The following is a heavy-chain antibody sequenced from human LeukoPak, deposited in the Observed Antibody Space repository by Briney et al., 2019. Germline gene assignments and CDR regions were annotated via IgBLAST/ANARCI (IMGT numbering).Heavy chain of an antibody. V-gene: IGHV3-23*01. Sequence: GGSLRLSCAASGFTFSSYAMSWVRQAPGKGLEWVSAMSGSGGSTYYADSVKGRFTISRDNSKNTLSLQMNSLRAEDTAVYYCALEGLGPDGFDPWGQGTLVTVSS. J-gene: IGHJ5*02. CDR1: GFTFSSYA. CDR3: ALEGLGPDGFDP. CDR2: MSGSGGST. D-gene: IGHD3/OR15-3a*01.